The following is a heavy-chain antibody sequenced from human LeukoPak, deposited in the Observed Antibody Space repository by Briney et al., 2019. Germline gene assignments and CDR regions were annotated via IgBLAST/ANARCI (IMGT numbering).Heavy chain of an antibody. CDR3: ARVGSPGITIFGVVYMDV. V-gene: IGHV3-74*01. J-gene: IGHJ6*03. CDR1: GFTFSNYW. D-gene: IGHD3-3*01. Sequence: GGSLRLSCAASGFTFSNYWMHWVRQAPGKGLVWVSRINTDGSSISYVDSVKGRFTISRDNAKNTLYLQMNSLRAEDTAVYYCARVGSPGITIFGVVYMDVWGKGTTVTVSS. CDR2: INTDGSSI.